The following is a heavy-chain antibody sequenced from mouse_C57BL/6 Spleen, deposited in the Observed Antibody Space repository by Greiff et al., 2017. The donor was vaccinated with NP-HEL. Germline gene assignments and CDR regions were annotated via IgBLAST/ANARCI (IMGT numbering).Heavy chain of an antibody. Sequence: QVQLQQPGAELVMPGASVKLSCKASGYTFTSYWMHWVKQRPGQGLEWIGEIDPSDSYTNYNQKFKGKSTLTVDKSSSTAYMQLSSLTSEDSAVYYSARFGSNYYFDYWGQGTTLTVSS. CDR2: IDPSDSYT. J-gene: IGHJ2*01. CDR3: ARFGSNYYFDY. D-gene: IGHD2-5*01. CDR1: GYTFTSYW. V-gene: IGHV1-69*01.